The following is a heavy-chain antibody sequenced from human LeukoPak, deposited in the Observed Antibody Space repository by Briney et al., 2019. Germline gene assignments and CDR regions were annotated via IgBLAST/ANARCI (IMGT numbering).Heavy chain of an antibody. CDR2: INPNSGGT. J-gene: IGHJ4*02. Sequence: GASVTVSCKASGYTFTGYYMHWVRQAPGQGLEWMGRINPNSGGTNYAQKFQGRVTMTRDTSISTAYMELSRLRSDDTAVYYCAGEDSGYDLGYWGQGTLVTVSS. V-gene: IGHV1-2*06. CDR1: GYTFTGYY. D-gene: IGHD5-12*01. CDR3: AGEDSGYDLGY.